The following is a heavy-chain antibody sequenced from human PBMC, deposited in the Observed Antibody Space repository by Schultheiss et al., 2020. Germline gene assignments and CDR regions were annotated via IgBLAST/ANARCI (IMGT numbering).Heavy chain of an antibody. CDR1: GYTFTSYD. V-gene: IGHV1-18*01. J-gene: IGHJ6*02. D-gene: IGHD2-2*01. CDR2: ISAYNGNT. Sequence: ASVKVSCKASGYTFTSYDIHWVRQATGQGLEWMGWISAYNGNTNYAQKLQGRVTMTTDTSTSTAYMELRSLRSDDTAVYYCARWQAYCSSTSCYARRGYYYYGMDVWGQGTTVTVS. CDR3: ARWQAYCSSTSCYARRGYYYYGMDV.